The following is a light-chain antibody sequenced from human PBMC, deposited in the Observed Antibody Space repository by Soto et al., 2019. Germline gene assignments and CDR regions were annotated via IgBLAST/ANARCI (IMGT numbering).Light chain of an antibody. Sequence: DLVMTPTPLSLPVTPGEPASISCRSSQSLLYSDDGNTYLDWFLQKPGQSPQLLIYTVSYRASGVPDRFSGSGSGTDFTLKISRVEAEDVGIYYCMQRVQFPWTFGQGTKVEIK. J-gene: IGKJ1*01. CDR1: QSLLYSDDGNTY. CDR3: MQRVQFPWT. V-gene: IGKV2-40*01. CDR2: TVS.